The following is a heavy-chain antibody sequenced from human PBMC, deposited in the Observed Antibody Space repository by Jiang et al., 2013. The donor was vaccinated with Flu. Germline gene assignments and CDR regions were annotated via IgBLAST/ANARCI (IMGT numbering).Heavy chain of an antibody. J-gene: IGHJ5*02. CDR2: IYYSGNS. V-gene: IGHV4-59*01. D-gene: IGHD2-2*01. CDR3: ARNLGYCSSLSCYPWFDP. Sequence: GSGLVKPSETLSLTCTVSGGSISSYYWSWLRQPPGKGLEWIGYIYYSGNSNYNPSLKSRVTISVDTSKNQFSLKLSSVTAADTAVYYCARNLGYCSSLSCYPWFDPWGQGILVTVSS. CDR1: GGSISSYY.